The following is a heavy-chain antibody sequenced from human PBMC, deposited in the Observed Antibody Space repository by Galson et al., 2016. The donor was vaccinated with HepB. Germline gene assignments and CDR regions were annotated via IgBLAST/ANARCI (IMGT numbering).Heavy chain of an antibody. V-gene: IGHV3-30-3*01. CDR2: ISYDGSNK. Sequence: SLRLSCAASGFTFSRYAMHWVRQAPGKGLEWVAVISYDGSNKYYADSVKGRFTISRDNSKNTLYLQMNSLRAEYTAVYYCARVGLYSSSSDRYYYYGMDVWGQGTTVTVSS. CDR1: GFTFSRYA. D-gene: IGHD6-6*01. J-gene: IGHJ6*02. CDR3: ARVGLYSSSSDRYYYYGMDV.